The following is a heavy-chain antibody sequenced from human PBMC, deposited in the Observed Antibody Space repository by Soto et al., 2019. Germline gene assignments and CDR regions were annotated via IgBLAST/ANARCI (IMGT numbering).Heavy chain of an antibody. CDR2: ISYDGNDK. CDR1: GFSFSGYS. CDR3: ARGRTVISPSFFDF. V-gene: IGHV3-30-3*01. J-gene: IGHJ4*02. D-gene: IGHD2-21*01. Sequence: GGSLRLSCVVSGFSFSGYSLHWIRQAPGKGLEWLAVISYDGNDKYYAASVKGRLTISRDNAKETLYLQLDSVRSEDTATYYCARGRTVISPSFFDFWGQGILATVSS.